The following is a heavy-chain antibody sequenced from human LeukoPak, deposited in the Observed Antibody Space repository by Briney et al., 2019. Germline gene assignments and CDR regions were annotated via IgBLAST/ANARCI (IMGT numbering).Heavy chain of an antibody. CDR2: ITHSGST. Sequence: SETLSLTRAVYGGSFSGYYWSWIRQPPGKGLEWIGEITHSGSTNYNPSLKSRVTISVDTSKNQFSLKLSSVTAADTAVYYCARGLPIVVVTYDAFDIWGQGTMVTVSS. V-gene: IGHV4-34*01. D-gene: IGHD3-22*01. CDR3: ARGLPIVVVTYDAFDI. J-gene: IGHJ3*02. CDR1: GGSFSGYY.